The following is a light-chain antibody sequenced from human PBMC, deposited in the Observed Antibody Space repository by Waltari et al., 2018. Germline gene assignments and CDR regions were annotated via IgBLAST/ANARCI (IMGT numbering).Light chain of an antibody. J-gene: IGKJ4*01. CDR1: QNINSW. Sequence: DIQMTQSPSTLSASAGDRVTITCRASQNINSWLAWYQQKPGKAPKLLIHAASSLQSGVPSRFSGGGSGTEFTLTISNLQPDDFAVYYCQQYNHWPTFGGGTKVEIK. V-gene: IGKV1-5*01. CDR3: QQYNHWPT. CDR2: AAS.